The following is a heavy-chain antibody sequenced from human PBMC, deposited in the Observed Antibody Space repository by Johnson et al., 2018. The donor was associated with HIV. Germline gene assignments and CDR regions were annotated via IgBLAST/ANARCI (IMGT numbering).Heavy chain of an antibody. CDR3: AVGGEGYYSGAFDI. CDR1: GFTFSSYA. D-gene: IGHD3-22*01. CDR2: VSGSSA. Sequence: VQLVESGGGLVQPGGSLRLSCGASGFTFSSYAMNWVRQAPGKGLEWVSIVSGSSAYYADSVKGRFTISRDDSKNTLYLQMNSLRAEDTAVYYCAVGGEGYYSGAFDIWGQGTMVTVSS. J-gene: IGHJ3*02. V-gene: IGHV3-23*04.